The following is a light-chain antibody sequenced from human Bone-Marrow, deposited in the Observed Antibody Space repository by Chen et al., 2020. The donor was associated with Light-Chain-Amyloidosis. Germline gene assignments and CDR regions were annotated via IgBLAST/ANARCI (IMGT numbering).Light chain of an antibody. J-gene: IGLJ2*01. CDR2: EDK. V-gene: IGLV3-1*01. CDR1: QLGDRY. CDR3: QAWDSCTVI. Sequence: SYELTQPPSVSVSPGQTASITCSGDQLGDRYTYWYQLQSGQSPVLVIYEDKKRPSGIPERFSGSNSGNTATLTISGTQPMDEADYYCQAWDSCTVIFGGVTKLTVL.